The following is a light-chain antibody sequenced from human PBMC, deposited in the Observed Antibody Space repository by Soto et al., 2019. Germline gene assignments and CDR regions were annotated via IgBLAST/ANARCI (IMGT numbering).Light chain of an antibody. CDR3: QQYGSSPYT. Sequence: EVVLTQSPGTLSLSPGERATLSCRASQSVSRSDLAWYQQKPGQAPRLLIYIASSTATGIPDRFSGSGSGTDFTLTMSRLEPEDFAMYYCQQYGSSPYTFGQGTKLEIK. V-gene: IGKV3-20*01. J-gene: IGKJ2*01. CDR2: IAS. CDR1: QSVSRSD.